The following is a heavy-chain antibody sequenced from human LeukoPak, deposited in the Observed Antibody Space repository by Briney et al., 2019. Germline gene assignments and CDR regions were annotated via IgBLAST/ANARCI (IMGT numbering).Heavy chain of an antibody. D-gene: IGHD4-23*01. CDR1: GGSISSNNYC. Sequence: SETLSLTCTVSGGSISSNNYCWGWIRQPPGKGLEWIGYIYYSGSTNYNPSLKSRVTISVDTSKNQFSLKLSSVTAADTAVYYCAREGPVVRGSEVDYWGQGTLVTVSS. J-gene: IGHJ4*02. V-gene: IGHV4-61*05. CDR3: AREGPVVRGSEVDY. CDR2: IYYSGST.